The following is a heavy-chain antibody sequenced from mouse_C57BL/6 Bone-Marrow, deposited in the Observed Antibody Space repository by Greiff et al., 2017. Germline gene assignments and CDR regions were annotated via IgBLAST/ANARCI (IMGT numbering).Heavy chain of an antibody. CDR2: ISPRSGNT. J-gene: IGHJ1*03. CDR3: ARTRQLRLRDFDV. V-gene: IGHV1-81*01. CDR1: GYTFTSYG. D-gene: IGHD3-2*02. Sequence: VQLQQSGAELARPGASVKLSCKASGYTFTSYGISWVKQRTGQGLEWIGEISPRSGNTYYHEKFKGKATLTADKSSSTAYMELRRLTSEDAAVYFCARTRQLRLRDFDVWGTGTTVTVSS.